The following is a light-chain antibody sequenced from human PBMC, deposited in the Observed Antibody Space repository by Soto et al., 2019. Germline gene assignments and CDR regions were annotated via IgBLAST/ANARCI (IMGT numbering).Light chain of an antibody. Sequence: PRTLCLYREAVATRSCRASQSVSIRLAWYQHKSGQAPRLLISGASSRATGIPDRFSGSGSGTDFTLTRSRQEPEDFAMYYGQPYGSAGTVGEGTKVDIK. J-gene: IGKJ4*02. CDR1: QSVSIR. CDR2: GAS. CDR3: QPYGSAGT. V-gene: IGKV3-20*01.